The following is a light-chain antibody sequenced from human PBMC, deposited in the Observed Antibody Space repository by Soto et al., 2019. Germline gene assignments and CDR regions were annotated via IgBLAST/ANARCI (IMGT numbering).Light chain of an antibody. V-gene: IGKV1-9*01. CDR2: EES. CDR1: QAITNN. CDR3: QQVKSYPRT. J-gene: IGKJ4*01. Sequence: DIHLTQSPSSLSASVGDRVTITCRASQAITNNLAWYQQKPGNPPKLLIYEESTLHSGVPSRFSGRKVGTQFILTIDSLQPEDFATYYCQQVKSYPRTFGGGPKVEIK.